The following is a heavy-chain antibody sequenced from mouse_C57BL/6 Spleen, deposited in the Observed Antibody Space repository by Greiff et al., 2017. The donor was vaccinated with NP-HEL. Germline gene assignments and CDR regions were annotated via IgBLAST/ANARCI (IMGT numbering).Heavy chain of an antibody. J-gene: IGHJ2*01. V-gene: IGHV5-16*01. CDR3: AGRGAYDYDGDFDY. D-gene: IGHD2-4*01. CDR1: GFTFSDYY. Sequence: EVLLVESEGGLVQPGSSMKLSCTASGFTFSDYYMAWVRQVPEKGLEWVANINYDGSSTYYLDALKSRFTISRDNAKNTLYLQMSSLKSEDTATYYCAGRGAYDYDGDFDYWGQGTTLTVSS. CDR2: INYDGSST.